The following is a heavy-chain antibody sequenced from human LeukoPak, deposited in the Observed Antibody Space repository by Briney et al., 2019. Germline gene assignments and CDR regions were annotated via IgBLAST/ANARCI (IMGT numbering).Heavy chain of an antibody. Sequence: GGSLRLSCTASGITFSSNSMNWVRQAPGRGLEWVSSISSDNTYIYYADSVKGRFTISRDNTKKSLYLQMNSLRAEDTAVYYCARFAAEFGETHLYYFDYWGQGTLVTVSS. J-gene: IGHJ4*02. CDR1: GITFSSNS. CDR3: ARFAAEFGETHLYYFDY. V-gene: IGHV3-21*01. D-gene: IGHD3-10*01. CDR2: ISSDNTYI.